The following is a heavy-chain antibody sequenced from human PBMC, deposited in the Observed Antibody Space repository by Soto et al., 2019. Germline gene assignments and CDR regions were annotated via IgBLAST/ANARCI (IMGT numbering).Heavy chain of an antibody. Sequence: SEILSLTCTVSGGSISSYGGSWIRKTQGKGLKRIGNIYYSGSTNYNPSLTSRVTITVDTSKNQFSLKLSSVTAADTAVYYCAAGCFRFWGWYHQLYYGMDVWGQGTTVTVSS. CDR1: GGSISSYG. CDR2: IYYSGST. CDR3: AAGCFRFWGWYHQLYYGMDV. D-gene: IGHD3-3*01. V-gene: IGHV4-59*01. J-gene: IGHJ6*01.